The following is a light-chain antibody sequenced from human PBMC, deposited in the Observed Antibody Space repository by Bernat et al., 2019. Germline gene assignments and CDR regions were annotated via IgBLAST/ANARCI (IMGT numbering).Light chain of an antibody. CDR1: QVIRND. J-gene: IGKJ4*01. Sequence: DIQMTQSPSSLSASVGDRVTITCRASQVIRNDLGWFQHKPGEAPRRLIYAASSLQSGVPSRFSGSGSGTEFTLTISSVEPEDFATYYCLQHNTYPLTFGGGTRVEIK. V-gene: IGKV1-17*01. CDR3: LQHNTYPLT. CDR2: AAS.